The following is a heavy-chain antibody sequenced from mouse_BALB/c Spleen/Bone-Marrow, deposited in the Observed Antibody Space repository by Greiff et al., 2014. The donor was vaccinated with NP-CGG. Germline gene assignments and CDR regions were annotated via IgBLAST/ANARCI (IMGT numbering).Heavy chain of an antibody. CDR2: IDPANGNT. V-gene: IGHV14-3*02. CDR1: GFNIKDTY. CDR3: ARWLLPYGLDY. Sequence: VQLQQSGAELVKPGASVKLSCTAFGFNIKDTYMHWVKQRPEQGLEWIGRIDPANGNTKYDPKFQGKATITADTSSNTAYLQLSSLTSEDTAVYYCARWLLPYGLDYWGQGTSVTVSS. D-gene: IGHD2-3*01. J-gene: IGHJ4*01.